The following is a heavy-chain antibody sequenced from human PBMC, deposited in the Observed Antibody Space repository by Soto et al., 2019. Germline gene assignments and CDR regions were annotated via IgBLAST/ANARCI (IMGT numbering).Heavy chain of an antibody. J-gene: IGHJ4*02. Sequence: QVPLVQSGAEVKKPGASVKVSCKASGYTFSSYDINWVRQATGQGLEWMGWLNPNSGDTGYAQKLQGRVTLTRNTSINTSYIELNRLTSDDTAVYYCATSGGGWYLYWGQGTLVTVSS. CDR3: ATSGGGWYLY. CDR1: GYTFSSYD. V-gene: IGHV1-8*01. CDR2: LNPNSGDT. D-gene: IGHD6-19*01.